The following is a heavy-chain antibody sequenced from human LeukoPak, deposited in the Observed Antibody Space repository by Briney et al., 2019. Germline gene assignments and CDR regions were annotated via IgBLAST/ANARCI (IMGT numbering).Heavy chain of an antibody. J-gene: IGHJ5*02. CDR3: AKQTYCSAGSCYGPLDP. D-gene: IGHD2-15*01. V-gene: IGHV3-23*01. Sequence: GGSPKLLCEASGFPFNRYALHWLRHAPGRGLEWVSALGGSGGNTYYADPVKGQFTISRDNSKNTVYLKMSGLRAEDTAVYYCAKQTYCSAGSCYGPLDPWGQGNPVTVSS. CDR2: LGGSGGNT. CDR1: GFPFNRYA.